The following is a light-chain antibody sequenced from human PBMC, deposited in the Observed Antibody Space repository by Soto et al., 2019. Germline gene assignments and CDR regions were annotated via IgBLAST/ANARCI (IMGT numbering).Light chain of an antibody. V-gene: IGKV3-20*01. J-gene: IGKJ1*01. Sequence: IVLTQSPATLSLSPWERATLSCRASQTVSRYLAWYQQKPGQAPRLLIYDASKRATGIPARFSGSGFGTDFTLTISRLEPEDFAVYYRQQYGSSPRTFGQGTKVDIK. CDR3: QQYGSSPRT. CDR1: QTVSRY. CDR2: DAS.